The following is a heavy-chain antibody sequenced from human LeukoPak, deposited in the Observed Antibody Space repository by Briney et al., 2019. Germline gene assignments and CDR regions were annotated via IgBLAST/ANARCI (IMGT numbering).Heavy chain of an antibody. V-gene: IGHV3-74*01. CDR1: GFTFSSYW. Sequence: AGGSLRLSCAASGFTFSSYWMHWVRHSPGKGLVWVSRIKTDGSDTYYADSVRGRFTISRDNAKNTLYLQMDSLRAEDTAVYFCARGDYSSHTLWGQGTLVTVFS. CDR3: ARGDYSSHTL. CDR2: IKTDGSDT. D-gene: IGHD4-11*01. J-gene: IGHJ4*02.